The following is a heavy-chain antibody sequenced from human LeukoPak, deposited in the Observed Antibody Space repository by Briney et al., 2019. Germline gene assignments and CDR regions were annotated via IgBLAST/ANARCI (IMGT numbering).Heavy chain of an antibody. D-gene: IGHD6-13*01. Sequence: SVKVSCKASGGTFSSYAISWVRQAPGQGLEWMGGIIPIFGTANHAQKFQGRVTITADKSTSTAYMELSSLRSEDTAVYYCARPKEHSSSWFRDRYYYYYMDVWGKGTTVTVSS. CDR3: ARPKEHSSSWFRDRYYYYYMDV. J-gene: IGHJ6*03. CDR2: IIPIFGTA. V-gene: IGHV1-69*06. CDR1: GGTFSSYA.